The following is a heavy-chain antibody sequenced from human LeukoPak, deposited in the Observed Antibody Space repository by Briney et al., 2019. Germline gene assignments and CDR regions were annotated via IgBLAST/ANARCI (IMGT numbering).Heavy chain of an antibody. V-gene: IGHV4-61*02. Sequence: SETLSLTCTVSGGSISSGSYYWSWIRQPAGKGLEWIGRIYTSGSTNYNPSLKSRVTISVDTSKNQFSLKLSSVTAADTAVYYCARGRWYCSSTSCYKHWFDPWGQGSLVTVSS. CDR3: ARGRWYCSSTSCYKHWFDP. CDR1: GGSISSGSYY. CDR2: IYTSGST. J-gene: IGHJ5*02. D-gene: IGHD2-2*02.